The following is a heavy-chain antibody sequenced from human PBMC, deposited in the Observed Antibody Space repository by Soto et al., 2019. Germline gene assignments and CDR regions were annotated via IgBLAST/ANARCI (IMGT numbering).Heavy chain of an antibody. CDR1: GFTFSNFA. CDR2: IGGSGGYT. D-gene: IGHD6-19*01. Sequence: EVQLLESGGGLVQPGGSLRLSCAASGFTFSNFAMSWVRQAPGKGLEWVSTIGGSGGYTYYADSVKGRFTISRDNSKNTLYLQMNSLRAEDTAVYYCANSRIAVTGTRGLFDYWGQGTLVTVSS. J-gene: IGHJ4*02. CDR3: ANSRIAVTGTRGLFDY. V-gene: IGHV3-23*01.